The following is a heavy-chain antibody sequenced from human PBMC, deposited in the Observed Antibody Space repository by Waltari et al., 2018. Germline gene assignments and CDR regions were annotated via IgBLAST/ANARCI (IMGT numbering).Heavy chain of an antibody. Sequence: EVQLLESGGGLVQPGGSLRLSCAASGFTFRSYAMSWVRQAPGKGLEGVSAISGRGGSKYDADSWKGRFTISRDNSKNTVYRQMNSLRADDTAVYYCAKTYYYDSSGYYPYFDYWGQGTLVTVSS. CDR2: ISGRGGSK. CDR1: GFTFRSYA. V-gene: IGHV3-23*01. CDR3: AKTYYYDSSGYYPYFDY. J-gene: IGHJ4*02. D-gene: IGHD3-22*01.